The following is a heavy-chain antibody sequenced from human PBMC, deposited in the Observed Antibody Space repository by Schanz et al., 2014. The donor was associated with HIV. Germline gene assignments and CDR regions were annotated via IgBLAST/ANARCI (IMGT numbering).Heavy chain of an antibody. J-gene: IGHJ3*02. D-gene: IGHD3-16*01. CDR2: ISESGGRT. CDR3: AQMGAFAAFDI. CDR1: GFNFNNYA. Sequence: EVQLLESGGGLEQPGGSLRLSCAASGFNFNNYAMTWVRQAPGKGLEWVSSISESGGRTYYADSVNGRFTISRDNSKNTLYLQMTTLRIDDTAVYYCAQMGAFAAFDIWGHGTVVTVSS. V-gene: IGHV3-23*01.